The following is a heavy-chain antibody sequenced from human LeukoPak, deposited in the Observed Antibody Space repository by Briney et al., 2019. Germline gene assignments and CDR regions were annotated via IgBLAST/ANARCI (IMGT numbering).Heavy chain of an antibody. CDR1: GYTFTNYD. J-gene: IGHJ4*02. Sequence: PWASVKVSCKASGYTFTNYDINWVRQAPGQGREWMGWISAHNGNTNYAQKIQGRVTMTTDTSTSTAYMEMRSLRSDDTAVYYCARLAYGANYIDYWGQGTLVTVSS. D-gene: IGHD4-17*01. CDR3: ARLAYGANYIDY. CDR2: ISAHNGNT. V-gene: IGHV1-18*01.